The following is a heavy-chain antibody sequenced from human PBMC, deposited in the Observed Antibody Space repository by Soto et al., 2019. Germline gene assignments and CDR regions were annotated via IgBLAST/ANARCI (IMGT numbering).Heavy chain of an antibody. CDR2: INESGST. V-gene: IGHV4-34*01. Sequence: QVQLQQCGAGLVKPSETLSLSCAVYGQSFSGHSWSWIRQPPGKGLEWIGEINESGSTYYNPSLKSRVTISTDTSKNQFSLKLSSVSAADTAAYFCARGSGIVALPGELEDVNYDYWGQGTLVNVSS. CDR3: ARGSGIVALPGELEDVNYDY. CDR1: GQSFSGHS. D-gene: IGHD1-1*01. J-gene: IGHJ4*02.